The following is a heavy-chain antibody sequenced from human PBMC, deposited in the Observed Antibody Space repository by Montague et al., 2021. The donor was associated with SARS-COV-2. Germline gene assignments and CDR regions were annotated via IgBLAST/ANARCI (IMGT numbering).Heavy chain of an antibody. J-gene: IGHJ6*02. CDR3: ARQAAGSFSYYGVGV. CDR2: IFYTGST. CDR1: GDSINTYY. Sequence: SETLSLTCTVSGDSINTYYWTWIRQPPGKGLEWLGSIFYTGSTNYNPSPKSRVTISLDTSKNQFFLKLTSVTAADTAVYYCARQAAGSFSYYGVGVWGQGTTVTVSS. V-gene: IGHV4-59*08. D-gene: IGHD6-13*01.